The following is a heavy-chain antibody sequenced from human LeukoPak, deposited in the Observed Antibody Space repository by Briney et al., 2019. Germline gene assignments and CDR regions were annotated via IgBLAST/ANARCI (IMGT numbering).Heavy chain of an antibody. Sequence: ASVKVSCKASGYTFSRNAINWVRQAPGQGLKWMGWLNTKSWTPTYAQGFTGRFVFSLDISVSTAYLQISNLTPDDTAVYYCARARYFDSSGYYSPPFFDYWGQGTLVTVSS. CDR2: LNTKSWTP. CDR3: ARARYFDSSGYYSPPFFDY. D-gene: IGHD3-22*01. CDR1: GYTFSRNA. J-gene: IGHJ4*02. V-gene: IGHV7-4-1*02.